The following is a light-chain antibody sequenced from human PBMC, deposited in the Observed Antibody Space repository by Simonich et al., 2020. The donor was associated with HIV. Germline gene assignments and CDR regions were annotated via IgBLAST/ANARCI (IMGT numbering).Light chain of an antibody. CDR2: WAS. Sequence: DIVMTQSPDSLAVSLGGRATITCKSSQSVLYSSNNKSYLAWYQQKPGQPPKRLIYWASTRESGVPARFSGSGSGTDFTLTISSLQAEDVAVYYCQQYYSTLWTFGQGTKVEIK. CDR3: QQYYSTLWT. V-gene: IGKV4-1*01. J-gene: IGKJ1*01. CDR1: QSVLYSSNNKSY.